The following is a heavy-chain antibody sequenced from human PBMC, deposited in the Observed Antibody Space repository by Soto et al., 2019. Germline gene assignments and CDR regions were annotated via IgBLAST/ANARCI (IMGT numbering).Heavy chain of an antibody. V-gene: IGHV1-8*01. CDR3: ARGRDTLTGYYGVYYYGMDV. Sequence: ASVKVSFRASGYTLTSYDINWVRQATGQGLEWMGWMNPNSGKTVYAQKFQGRVTMTRNTSISTAYMELSSLRSEDTAVYYCARGRDTLTGYYGVYYYGMDVSGLGTTVTVSS. CDR2: MNPNSGKT. D-gene: IGHD3-9*01. J-gene: IGHJ6*02. CDR1: GYTLTSYD.